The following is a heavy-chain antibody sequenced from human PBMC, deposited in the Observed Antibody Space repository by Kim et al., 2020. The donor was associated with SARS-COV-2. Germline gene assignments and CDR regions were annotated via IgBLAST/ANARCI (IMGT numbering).Heavy chain of an antibody. V-gene: IGHV3-53*04. D-gene: IGHD3-3*01. CDR3: ARGGVITAYYFDY. Sequence: YADSVTGRFTISRHNSKNTLYLQMNSLRAEDTAVYYCARGGVITAYYFDYWGQGTLVTVSS. J-gene: IGHJ4*02.